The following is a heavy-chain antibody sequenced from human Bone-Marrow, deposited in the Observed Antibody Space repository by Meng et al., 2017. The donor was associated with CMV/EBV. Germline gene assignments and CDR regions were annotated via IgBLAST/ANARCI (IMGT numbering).Heavy chain of an antibody. CDR2: ISGGST. CDR1: GFTVSSNE. D-gene: IGHD1-26*01. CDR3: ARGSGSYTLDY. Sequence: GESLKISCAASGFTVSSNEMSWVRQAPGKGLEWVSSISGGSTYYADSRKGRFTISRDNSKNTLYLQMNSLRAEDTAVYYCARGSGSYTLDYWGQGPRVTVYS. V-gene: IGHV3-38-3*01. J-gene: IGHJ4*02.